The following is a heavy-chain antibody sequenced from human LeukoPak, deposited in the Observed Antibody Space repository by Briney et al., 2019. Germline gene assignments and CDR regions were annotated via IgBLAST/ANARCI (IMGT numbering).Heavy chain of an antibody. V-gene: IGHV4-38-2*01. CDR3: ARTDFWSGYMDF. J-gene: IGHJ4*02. D-gene: IGHD3-3*01. CDR1: TYSISSGYY. Sequence: PSETLSLTCAVSTYSISSGYYWGWIRQPPGKGLEWIGNIYHTGNAYYNPSLKSRVTISVDTSKNQFSLELTSVTAADTAVYYCARTDFWSGYMDFWGQGTLVTVSS. CDR2: IYHTGNA.